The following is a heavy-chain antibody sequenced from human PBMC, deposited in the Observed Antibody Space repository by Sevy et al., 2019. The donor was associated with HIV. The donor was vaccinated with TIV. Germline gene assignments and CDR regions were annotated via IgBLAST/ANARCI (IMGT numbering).Heavy chain of an antibody. CDR2: IWYDGTNR. V-gene: IGHV3-33*01. Sequence: GGSLRLSCAASGFSISGYGMHWVRQAPGKGLEWVAVIWYDGTNREYADSVKGRFSISRDNSKNTLYLQMNSLRVEDTAVYYCAREDIRVAGIGYYFHSWGQGTLVTVSS. CDR1: GFSISGYG. J-gene: IGHJ4*02. CDR3: AREDIRVAGIGYYFHS. D-gene: IGHD6-19*01.